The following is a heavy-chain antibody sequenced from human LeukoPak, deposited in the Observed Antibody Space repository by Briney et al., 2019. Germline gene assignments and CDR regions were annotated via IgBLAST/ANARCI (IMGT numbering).Heavy chain of an antibody. J-gene: IGHJ4*02. V-gene: IGHV5-10-1*01. CDR1: GYNFPSYW. D-gene: IGHD3-10*01. CDR3: ARRRRFGGLYYFDY. Sequence: GESLKISCTTSGYNFPSYWITWVRQVPGKGLQRMGAIDPSDSYTNYSPSFQGHVTISADKSISTAYLQWSSLKASDTAMYYCARRRRFGGLYYFDYWGQGTLVTVSS. CDR2: IDPSDSYT.